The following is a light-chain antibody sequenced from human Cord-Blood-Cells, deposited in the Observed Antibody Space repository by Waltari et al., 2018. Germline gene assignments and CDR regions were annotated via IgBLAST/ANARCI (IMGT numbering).Light chain of an antibody. CDR1: SRAVGGYNY. J-gene: IGLJ3*02. CDR2: EVS. V-gene: IGLV2-14*01. CDR3: SSYTSSSTWV. Sequence: QSALTPPASVSGSPGQSITISCTGTSRAVGGYNYVSWYQQHPGKAPKLMIYEVSNRPSGVSNRFSGSKSGNTASLTISGLQAEDEADYYCSSYTSSSTWVFGGGTKLTVL.